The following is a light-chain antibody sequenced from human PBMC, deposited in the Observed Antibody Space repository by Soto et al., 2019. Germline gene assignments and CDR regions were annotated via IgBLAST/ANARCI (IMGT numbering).Light chain of an antibody. CDR1: QSVSSY. CDR3: QQYGYSPGLA. J-gene: IGKJ4*01. CDR2: AAS. V-gene: IGKV3-11*01. Sequence: EIVLTQSPATLSLTPGERAILSCRASQSVSSYLAWYQQKPGQAPRLLIYAASNRATGIPARFSGSGSRTDFTLTISRLEPEDFAVYYCQQYGYSPGLACGGGTKVDIK.